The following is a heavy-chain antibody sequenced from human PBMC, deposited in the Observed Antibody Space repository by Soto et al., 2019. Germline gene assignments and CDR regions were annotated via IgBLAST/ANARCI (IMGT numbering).Heavy chain of an antibody. D-gene: IGHD3-9*01. CDR3: TKGSHYDILTASHAFDF. Sequence: EVQLLESGGGLEQPGGSLRLSCAASGFTFSNYALNWVRHAPGKGLEWVSGISGGGGGTHYTDSVKGRFTISRDNSKNTVFLQMNSLRAEDTAVYFCTKGSHYDILTASHAFDFWGPGTLVTVSS. CDR1: GFTFSNYA. V-gene: IGHV3-23*01. J-gene: IGHJ4*02. CDR2: ISGGGGGT.